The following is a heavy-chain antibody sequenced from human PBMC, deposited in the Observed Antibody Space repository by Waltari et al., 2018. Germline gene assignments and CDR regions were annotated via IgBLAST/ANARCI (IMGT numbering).Heavy chain of an antibody. D-gene: IGHD2-21*01. CDR1: EYTFASSY. CDR3: ATDTGALWMDV. CDR2: SNPSGGST. Sequence: QVQLVQSGAEVKKPGASVKISCKTSEYTFASSYVHWVRQAPGQGLEWKGISNPSGGSTIYAQRFQGRVTMTRDTSTSTVYMELSSLKSEDTAVYYCATDTGALWMDVWGQGTTVTVSS. J-gene: IGHJ6*02. V-gene: IGHV1-46*01.